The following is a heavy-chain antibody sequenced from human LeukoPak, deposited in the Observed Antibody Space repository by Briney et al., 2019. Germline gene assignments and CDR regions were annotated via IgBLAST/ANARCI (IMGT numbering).Heavy chain of an antibody. Sequence: GASVKVSCKASGGTFSSYAISWVRQAPGQGLEWMGGIIPIFGTANYAQKFQGRVTITADKSTSTAYMELSSLRSEDTAVYYCARGITMVRGVIWGQGTLVTVSS. D-gene: IGHD3-10*01. V-gene: IGHV1-69*06. CDR1: GGTFSSYA. J-gene: IGHJ4*02. CDR3: ARGITMVRGVI. CDR2: IIPIFGTA.